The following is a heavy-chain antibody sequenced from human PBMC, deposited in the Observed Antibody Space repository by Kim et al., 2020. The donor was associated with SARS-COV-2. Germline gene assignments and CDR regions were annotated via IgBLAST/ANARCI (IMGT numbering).Heavy chain of an antibody. Sequence: GESLKISCHASGYSFTNWWIGWVRQMPGKGLEWMGIIYPGDLDTRYSPSFQGQVTFSVDKSFSTAYLQWSSLKASDTAIYYCARFTGAFLDYWGQGTRVTVSS. CDR1: GYSFTNWW. CDR2: IYPGDLDT. D-gene: IGHD2-8*02. CDR3: ARFTGAFLDY. J-gene: IGHJ4*02. V-gene: IGHV5-51*01.